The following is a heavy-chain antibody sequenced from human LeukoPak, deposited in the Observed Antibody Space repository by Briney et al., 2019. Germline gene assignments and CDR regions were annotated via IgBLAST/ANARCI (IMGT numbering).Heavy chain of an antibody. CDR2: ISGSGGST. J-gene: IGHJ4*02. D-gene: IGHD3-22*01. CDR1: GFTFSSYA. Sequence: GGSLRLSCAASGFTFSSYAMSWVCQAPGKGLEWVPAISGSGGSTYYADSVKGRFTISRDNSKNTLYLQMNSLRAEDTAVYYCAKGGYYDSSGPFNPYYFDYWGQGTLVTVSS. CDR3: AKGGYYDSSGPFNPYYFDY. V-gene: IGHV3-23*01.